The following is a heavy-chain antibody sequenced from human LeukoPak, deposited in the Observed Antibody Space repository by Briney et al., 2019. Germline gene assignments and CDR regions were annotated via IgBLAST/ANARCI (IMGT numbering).Heavy chain of an antibody. CDR1: GGSISSYY. V-gene: IGHV4-4*07. Sequence: SETLSLTCTVSGGSISSYYWSWIRQPAGKGLEWIGRIYTSGSTNYNPSLKSRVTLSVDTSKNQFSLKLNSVTAADTAVYYCARRSGSSWYHDYWGQGTLVTVSS. CDR2: IYTSGST. J-gene: IGHJ4*02. CDR3: ARRSGSSWYHDY. D-gene: IGHD6-13*01.